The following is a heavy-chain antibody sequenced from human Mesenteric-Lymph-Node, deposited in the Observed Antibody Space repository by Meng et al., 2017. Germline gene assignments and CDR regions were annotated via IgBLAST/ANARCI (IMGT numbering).Heavy chain of an antibody. CDR3: ARVEVGITSGDY. J-gene: IGHJ4*02. Sequence: QVQLVQSGAEVKKPGASGKVSCKASGYTVNNYGITWVRQAPGQGLEWMGWINAYNGDTNYAQTLQGRVTMTTDTSTSTAYMELRSLRSDDTAVYYCARVEVGITSGDYWGQGTLVTVSS. CDR1: GYTVNNYG. D-gene: IGHD1-26*01. CDR2: INAYNGDT. V-gene: IGHV1-18*01.